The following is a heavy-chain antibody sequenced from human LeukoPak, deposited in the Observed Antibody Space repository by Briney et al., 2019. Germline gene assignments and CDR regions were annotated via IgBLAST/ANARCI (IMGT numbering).Heavy chain of an antibody. CDR1: GFTFTTYT. V-gene: IGHV3-30-3*01. CDR2: ISYDGSNK. CDR3: ARDSSGSWPNWFDP. J-gene: IGHJ5*02. D-gene: IGHD6-13*01. Sequence: PGGSLRLSCAASGFTFTTYTMHWVRQAPGKGLELLAVISYDGSNKYYADSVKGRFTISRDNSKNTLYLQMNSLRGEDTAVYNCARDSSGSWPNWFDPWGQGTLVTVSS.